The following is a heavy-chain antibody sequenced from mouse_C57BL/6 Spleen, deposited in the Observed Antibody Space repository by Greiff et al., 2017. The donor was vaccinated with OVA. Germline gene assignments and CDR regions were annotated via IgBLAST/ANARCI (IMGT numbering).Heavy chain of an antibody. J-gene: IGHJ2*01. V-gene: IGHV1-15*01. CDR1: GYTFTDYE. Sequence: QVQLQQSGAELVRPGASVTLSCKASGYTFTDYEMHWVKQTPVHGLEWIGAIDPETGGTAYNQKFKGKAILTADKSSSTAYMELRSLTSEDAAVYYCTRLTGMYYLDYWGQGTTLTVSS. D-gene: IGHD4-1*01. CDR3: TRLTGMYYLDY. CDR2: IDPETGGT.